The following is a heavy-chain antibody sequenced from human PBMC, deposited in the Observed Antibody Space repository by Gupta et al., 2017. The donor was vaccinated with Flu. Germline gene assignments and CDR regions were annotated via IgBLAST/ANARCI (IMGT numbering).Heavy chain of an antibody. CDR3: ARGGRDENHPGAFDI. J-gene: IGHJ3*02. V-gene: IGHV4-61*02. CDR1: GGSISSGSYY. CDR2: IYTSGST. Sequence: QVQLQESGPGLVKPSQTLSLTCTVSGGSISSGSYYWSWIRQPAGKGLEWIGRIYTSGSTNYNPSLKSRVTISVDTSKNQFSLKLSSVTAADTAVYYCARGGRDENHPGAFDIWGQGTMVTVSS. D-gene: IGHD1-14*01.